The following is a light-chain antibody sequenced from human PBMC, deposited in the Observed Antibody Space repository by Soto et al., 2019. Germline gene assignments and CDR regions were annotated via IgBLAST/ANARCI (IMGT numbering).Light chain of an antibody. CDR2: GAS. V-gene: IGKV3-15*01. CDR3: QQYNNWPPT. Sequence: EIVMTQSPATLSVSPGERVTLSCRASQSVSSNLAWYQHKPGQAPRLLIYGASTRATGIPARFSGSGSGTEFTLTISSLQSEDFAVYYCQQYNNWPPTFGQGTKVEIK. CDR1: QSVSSN. J-gene: IGKJ1*01.